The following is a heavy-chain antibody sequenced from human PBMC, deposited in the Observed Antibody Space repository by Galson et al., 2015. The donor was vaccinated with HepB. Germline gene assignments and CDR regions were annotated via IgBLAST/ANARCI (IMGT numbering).Heavy chain of an antibody. D-gene: IGHD2-2*01. V-gene: IGHV3-23*01. Sequence: SLRLSCAASGFTFSSYAMSWVRQAPGKGLEWVSAISGSGGSTYYADSVKGRFTIPRDNSKNTLYLQMNSLRAEDTAVYYCARTIVVVPAANYYYGMDVWGQGTTVTVSS. CDR2: ISGSGGST. J-gene: IGHJ6*02. CDR1: GFTFSSYA. CDR3: ARTIVVVPAANYYYGMDV.